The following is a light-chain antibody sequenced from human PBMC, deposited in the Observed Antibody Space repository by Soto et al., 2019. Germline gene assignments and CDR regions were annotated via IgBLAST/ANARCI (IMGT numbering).Light chain of an antibody. Sequence: QAVVTQPPSVSGAPGQRVTISATGSTSNTGAGYDVQGYNQLPGAAPKLLIFGNSNRPSGVPDRFSGSRSGTSASLAITGLEAEDEADYFCQSYDISLSVSVIFGGGTKLTVL. CDR2: GNS. CDR1: TSNTGAGYD. CDR3: QSYDISLSVSVI. V-gene: IGLV1-40*01. J-gene: IGLJ2*01.